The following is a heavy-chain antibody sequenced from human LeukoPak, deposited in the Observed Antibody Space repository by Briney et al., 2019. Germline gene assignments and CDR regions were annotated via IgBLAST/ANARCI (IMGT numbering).Heavy chain of an antibody. CDR3: ARGSRVSYYYDSSGYYY. J-gene: IGHJ4*02. CDR2: IWYDGSNK. D-gene: IGHD3-22*01. V-gene: IGHV3-33*01. CDR1: GFTFSSYG. Sequence: GGSLRLSCAASGFTFSSYGMHWVRQAPGKGLEWVAVIWYDGSNKYYADSVEGRFTISRDNSKNTLYLQMNSLRAEDTAVYYCARGSRVSYYYDSSGYYYWGQGTLVTVSS.